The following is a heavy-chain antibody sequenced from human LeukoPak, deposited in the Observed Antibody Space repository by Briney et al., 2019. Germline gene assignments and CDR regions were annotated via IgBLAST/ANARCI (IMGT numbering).Heavy chain of an antibody. V-gene: IGHV3-74*01. Sequence: PGRSLRLSCAASGFTFSRYWMHWVPQAPGKGLVWVSRIKTDGTYTSYADSVKGRFTISRDNAKSTLYLQMNALRGEDTAVYYCASEEGGLDVWGQGTTVTVSS. J-gene: IGHJ6*02. CDR1: GFTFSRYW. CDR3: ASEEGGLDV. CDR2: IKTDGTYT.